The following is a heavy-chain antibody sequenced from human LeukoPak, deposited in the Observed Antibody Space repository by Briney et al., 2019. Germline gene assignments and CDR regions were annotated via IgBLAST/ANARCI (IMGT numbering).Heavy chain of an antibody. CDR3: ARVRIGQQLDKYYYYAMDV. V-gene: IGHV1-2*02. CDR2: INPNSGGT. D-gene: IGHD6-13*01. J-gene: IGHJ6*02. Sequence: GALVKVSCKASGYTFTDYYMHWVRQAPGQGLEWMGWINPNSGGTNYAQKFQGRVTMTTDTSISTAYMEVSRLRSDDTAVYYCARVRIGQQLDKYYYYAMDVWGQGTTVTVSS. CDR1: GYTFTDYY.